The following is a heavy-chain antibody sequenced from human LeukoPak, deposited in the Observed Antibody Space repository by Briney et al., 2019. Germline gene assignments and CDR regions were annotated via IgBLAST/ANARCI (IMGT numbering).Heavy chain of an antibody. D-gene: IGHD4-17*01. J-gene: IGHJ4*02. CDR3: ARANGDYDY. CDR1: GYTFTRYD. CDR2: MNPKSGDR. V-gene: IGHV1-8*01. Sequence: ASVKVSCKASGYTFTRYDINWVRQATGQGLEWVGWMNPKSGDRGYAQKFQGRVTMTTNPSITTAYMELSNLRSEDTAVYYCARANGDYDYWGQGTLVTVSS.